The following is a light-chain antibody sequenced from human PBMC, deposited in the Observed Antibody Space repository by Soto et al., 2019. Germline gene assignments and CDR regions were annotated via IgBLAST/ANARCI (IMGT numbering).Light chain of an antibody. V-gene: IGKV1-5*03. Sequence: DIQMTQSPSTLSASVGDRVTITCRASQSIRSWLAWYQQKPGKAPKLLIYTASNLENGVPSRFSGSGFGTEFTLTINSLQPDDFATYYCQQYHSYSTFGQGTKVEVK. J-gene: IGKJ1*01. CDR2: TAS. CDR3: QQYHSYST. CDR1: QSIRSW.